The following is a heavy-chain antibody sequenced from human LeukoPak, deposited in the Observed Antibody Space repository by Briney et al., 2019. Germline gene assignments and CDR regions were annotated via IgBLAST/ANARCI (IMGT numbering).Heavy chain of an antibody. D-gene: IGHD7-27*01. Sequence: ASVKVSCKASGYTFTSYDINWVRQATGQGLEWMGWMDPNSGNTGYAQKFQGRVTMTRDTSTGTAYLELSSLRSEDSAVYYCVRTPPNWGADFWGQGTLVTASS. V-gene: IGHV1-8*01. J-gene: IGHJ4*02. CDR3: VRTPPNWGADF. CDR1: GYTFTSYD. CDR2: MDPNSGNT.